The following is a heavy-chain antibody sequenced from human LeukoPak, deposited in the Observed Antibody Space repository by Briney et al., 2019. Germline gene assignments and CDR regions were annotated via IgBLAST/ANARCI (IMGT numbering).Heavy chain of an antibody. Sequence: GGSLRLSCAASGFSLSNYGMHSARQAPGKGLEWVAFIHNDGTNKQYADSVKGRFTISRDNSKNTLYLQMNSLRAEDTAVYYCAKDNIVVVVAASFDYWGQGTLVTVSS. CDR2: IHNDGTNK. D-gene: IGHD2-15*01. V-gene: IGHV3-30*02. J-gene: IGHJ4*02. CDR1: GFSLSNYG. CDR3: AKDNIVVVVAASFDY.